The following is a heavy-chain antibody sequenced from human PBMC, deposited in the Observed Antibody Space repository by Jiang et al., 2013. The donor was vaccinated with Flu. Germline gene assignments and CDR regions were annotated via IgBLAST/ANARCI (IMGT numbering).Heavy chain of an antibody. CDR1: GGSISSGGYY. D-gene: IGHD5-18*01. V-gene: IGHV4-31*01. J-gene: IGHJ4*02. CDR2: IYYSGST. CDR3: ARAPAPRGYSYGKHVEYFDY. Sequence: TLSLTCTVSGGSISSGGYYWSWIRQHPGKGLEWIGYIYYSGSTYYNPSLKSLVTISVDTSKNQFSLKLSSVTAADTAVYYCARAPAPRGYSYGKHVEYFDYWGQGTLVTVSS.